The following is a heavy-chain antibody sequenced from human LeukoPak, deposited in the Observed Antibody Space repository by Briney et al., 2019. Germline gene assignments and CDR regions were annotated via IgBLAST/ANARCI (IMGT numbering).Heavy chain of an antibody. Sequence: SSETLSLTCTVSGHSISSGYYWGWIRQPPGKGLEWIGSIYHSGSTYYNPSLKSRVTISVDTSKNQFSLKLSSVTAADTAVYYCARAPLSDCSGGSCRNYYYYYYMDVWGKGTTVTVSS. CDR3: ARAPLSDCSGGSCRNYYYYYYMDV. CDR1: GHSISSGYY. CDR2: IYHSGST. J-gene: IGHJ6*03. D-gene: IGHD2-15*01. V-gene: IGHV4-38-2*02.